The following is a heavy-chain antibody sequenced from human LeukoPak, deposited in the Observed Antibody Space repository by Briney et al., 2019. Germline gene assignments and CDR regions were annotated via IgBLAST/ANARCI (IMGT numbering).Heavy chain of an antibody. CDR2: ISGSGGNT. CDR1: GFTFSSYA. CDR3: AKGRALEVVAAFNY. V-gene: IGHV3-23*01. J-gene: IGHJ4*02. Sequence: GGSLRLSCAASGFTFSSYAMSWVRQAPGKGLEWVSAISGSGGNTYYADSVKGRFTISRDNSKNTLYLQMNSLRADDTAVYNCAKGRALEVVAAFNYWGQGTVVTVSS. D-gene: IGHD2-15*01.